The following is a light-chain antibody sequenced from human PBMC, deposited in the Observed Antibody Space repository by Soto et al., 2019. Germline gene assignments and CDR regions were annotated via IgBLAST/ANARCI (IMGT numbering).Light chain of an antibody. J-gene: IGKJ1*01. Sequence: ETVLTQSPGTLSLSPGERATLSCRASQTIRSNYLAWYRQTPGQAPRLLIYGASNRATGIEDSFSGSGSGTHVTLIISRLEPEDFALYYCQQYGISPWTFGQETKVQIK. V-gene: IGKV3-20*01. CDR3: QQYGISPWT. CDR1: QTIRSNY. CDR2: GAS.